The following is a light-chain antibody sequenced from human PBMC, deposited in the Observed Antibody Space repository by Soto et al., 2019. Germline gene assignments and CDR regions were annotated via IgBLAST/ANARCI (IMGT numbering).Light chain of an antibody. CDR2: EIS. V-gene: IGLV2-8*01. J-gene: IGLJ1*01. CDR1: SSDVGGYDY. CDR3: SSYAGSNNCV. Sequence: SMLTQSRTAAGSTGQVVIISKNRTSSDVGGYDYVSWYQQHPGKAPKLILYEISERPSGVPDRFSGSKSGNTASLTVSGLQAEDEADYYCSSYAGSNNCVFGTGTKVTVL.